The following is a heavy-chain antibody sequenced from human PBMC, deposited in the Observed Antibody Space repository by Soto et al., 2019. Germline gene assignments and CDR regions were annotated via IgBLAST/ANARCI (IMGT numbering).Heavy chain of an antibody. CDR1: GFTFSDYY. V-gene: IGHV3-11*01. CDR3: ARSKLEVGDPFDV. CDR2: ITNSGSIM. J-gene: IGHJ3*01. Sequence: QVQLVESGGGLVKPGGSLRLSCAASGFTFSDYYMNWIRQAPGKGLEWVSYITNSGSIMYYADSVKGRFTISRANAKSSLYLQMHSLRADDTAVYYCARSKLEVGDPFDVWGQGTTVTVSS. D-gene: IGHD1-1*01.